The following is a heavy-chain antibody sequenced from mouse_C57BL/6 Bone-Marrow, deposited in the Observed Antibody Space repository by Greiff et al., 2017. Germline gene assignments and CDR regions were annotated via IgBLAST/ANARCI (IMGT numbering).Heavy chain of an antibody. V-gene: IGHV1-36*01. Sequence: EVQLQQSGPVLVKPGPSVKISCKASGFTFTDYYMHWVKQSHGKSLEWIGLVYPYNGGTSYNQKFKGKATLTVDQSSSTADMELNSLTSEDSAVYYCAIRQFITTVVRERDYWGQGTSVTVPS. D-gene: IGHD1-1*01. CDR3: AIRQFITTVVRERDY. J-gene: IGHJ4*01. CDR2: VYPYNGGT. CDR1: GFTFTDYY.